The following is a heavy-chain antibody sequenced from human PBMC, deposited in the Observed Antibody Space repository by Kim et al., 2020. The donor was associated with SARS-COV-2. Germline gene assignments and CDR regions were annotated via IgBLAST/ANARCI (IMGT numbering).Heavy chain of an antibody. CDR2: IYPGDSDT. V-gene: IGHV5-51*01. CDR1: GYSFTSYW. D-gene: IGHD3-22*01. J-gene: IGHJ3*02. Sequence: GESLKISCKGSGYSFTSYWIGWVRQMPGKGLEWMGIIYPGDSDTRYSPSFQGQVTISADKSISTAYLQWSSLKASDTAMYYCARRGGNYYYDSSGYMDAFDIWGQGTMVTVSS. CDR3: ARRGGNYYYDSSGYMDAFDI.